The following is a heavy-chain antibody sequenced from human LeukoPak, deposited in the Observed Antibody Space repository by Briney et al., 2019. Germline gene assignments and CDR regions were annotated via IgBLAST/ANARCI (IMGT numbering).Heavy chain of an antibody. Sequence: GGSLRLSCAASGFTFSSYAMHWVRRAPGKGLEWVAVISYDGSNKYYADSVKGRFTISRDNSKNTLYLQMNSLRAEDTAVYYCARAYCSGGSCTGIFDYWGQGTLVTVSS. V-gene: IGHV3-30*04. CDR3: ARAYCSGGSCTGIFDY. CDR2: ISYDGSNK. D-gene: IGHD2-15*01. J-gene: IGHJ4*02. CDR1: GFTFSSYA.